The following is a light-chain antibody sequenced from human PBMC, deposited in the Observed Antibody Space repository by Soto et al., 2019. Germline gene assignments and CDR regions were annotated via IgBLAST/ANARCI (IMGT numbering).Light chain of an antibody. CDR3: SSYRSSSLVV. CDR1: SSDVGAYNY. V-gene: IGLV2-14*03. CDR2: DVS. Sequence: QSVLTQPASVSGSPGQSITISCTGTSSDVGAYNYVSWYQQHPGKAPKLMIYDVSNRPSGVSNRFSGSKSGNTASLTISGLQAEDEADYYCSSYRSSSLVVFGGGTKLTVL. J-gene: IGLJ2*01.